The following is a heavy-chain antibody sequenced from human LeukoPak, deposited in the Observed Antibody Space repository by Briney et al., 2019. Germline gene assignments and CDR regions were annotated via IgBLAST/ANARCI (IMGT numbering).Heavy chain of an antibody. Sequence: GGSLRLSCAASGFTFSNAWMSWVRQAPGKGLEWVGCIKSKTDGGTTDYAAPVKGRFTISRDDSKNTLYLQMNSLKTEDTAVYYCTTVGTGYSSSWYDLGYRPPADYYYYYGMDVWGQGTTVTVSS. CDR2: IKSKTDGGTT. D-gene: IGHD6-13*01. V-gene: IGHV3-15*01. CDR3: TTVGTGYSSSWYDLGYRPPADYYYYYGMDV. J-gene: IGHJ6*02. CDR1: GFTFSNAW.